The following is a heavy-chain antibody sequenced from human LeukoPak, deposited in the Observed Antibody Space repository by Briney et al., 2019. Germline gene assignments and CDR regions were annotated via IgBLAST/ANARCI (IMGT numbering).Heavy chain of an antibody. Sequence: GGSLRLSCAASGFTFSSYSMNWVRQAPGKGLEWVSSISSSSSYIYYADSVKGRFTISRDNAKNSLYLQMNSLRAEDTAVYYCARDSMWGGGATTYWGQGTLVTVSS. CDR2: ISSSSSYI. CDR3: ARDSMWGGGATTY. J-gene: IGHJ4*02. V-gene: IGHV3-21*01. D-gene: IGHD1-26*01. CDR1: GFTFSSYS.